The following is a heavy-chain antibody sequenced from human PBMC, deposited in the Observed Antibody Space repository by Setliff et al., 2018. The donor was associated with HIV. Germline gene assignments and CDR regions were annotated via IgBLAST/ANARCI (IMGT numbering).Heavy chain of an antibody. Sequence: SETLSLTCSVSGGSVNSYHWSWIRQPPGKGLEWIGYIYKSGTTNYSPSLKRRVTISAGPSKNQFSLKLTSVTAADTAVYYCGRLSETAMASFDSWGQGRLVTVS. CDR2: IYKSGTT. D-gene: IGHD2-21*02. V-gene: IGHV4-59*08. CDR1: GGSVNSYH. CDR3: GRLSETAMASFDS. J-gene: IGHJ4*02.